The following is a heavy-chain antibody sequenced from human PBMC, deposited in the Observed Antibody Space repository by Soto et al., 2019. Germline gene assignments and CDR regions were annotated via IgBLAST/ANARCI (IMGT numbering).Heavy chain of an antibody. CDR2: MNPNSGNT. D-gene: IGHD5-18*01. Sequence: ASVKVSCKASGYTFTSYDINWVRQATGRGLEWMGWMNPNSGNTGYAQKFQGRVTMTRNTSISTAYMELSSLRSEDTAVYYCARGLRGDAARVYWGQGTLVTVSS. V-gene: IGHV1-8*01. CDR1: GYTFTSYD. CDR3: ARGLRGDAARVY. J-gene: IGHJ4*02.